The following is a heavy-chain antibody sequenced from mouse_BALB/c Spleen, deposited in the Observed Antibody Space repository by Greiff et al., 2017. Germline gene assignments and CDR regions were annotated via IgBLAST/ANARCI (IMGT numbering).Heavy chain of an antibody. CDR1: GISITTGNYR. V-gene: IGHV3-5*02. CDR3: ARDSYYEGFAY. CDR2: IYYSGTI. Sequence: VQLKESGPGLVKPSQTVSLTCTVTGISITTGNYRWSWIRQFPGNKLEWIGYIYYSGTITYNPSLTSRTTITRDTSKNQFFLEMNSLTAEDTATYYCARDSYYEGFAYWGQGTLVTVSA. J-gene: IGHJ3*01. D-gene: IGHD2-4*01.